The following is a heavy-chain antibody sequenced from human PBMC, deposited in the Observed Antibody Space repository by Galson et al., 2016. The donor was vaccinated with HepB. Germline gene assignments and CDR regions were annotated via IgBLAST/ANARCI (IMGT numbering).Heavy chain of an antibody. Sequence: LSLTCTVSGGSISSGDYYWSWIRQHPGKGLEWIGCIYYSGSTYYNPSLKSRLAISAETSENQFSLKLSSVTAADTAVYYCARVPPDTASGFFDLWGRGTLVTVSS. J-gene: IGHJ2*01. CDR3: ARVPPDTASGFFDL. CDR1: GGSISSGDYY. V-gene: IGHV4-31*03. CDR2: IYYSGST. D-gene: IGHD5-18*01.